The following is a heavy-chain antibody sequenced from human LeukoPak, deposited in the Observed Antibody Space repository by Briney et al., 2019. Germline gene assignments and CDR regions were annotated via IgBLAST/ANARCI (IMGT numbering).Heavy chain of an antibody. Sequence: GASVKVSCKASGGTFSSYAISWVRHAPGQGLEWMGGIIPIFGTANYAQKFQGRVTITTDESTSTAYMELSSLRSEDTAVYYCASGLGELADYWGQGTLVTVSS. D-gene: IGHD1-26*01. CDR3: ASGLGELADY. CDR2: IIPIFGTA. J-gene: IGHJ4*02. V-gene: IGHV1-69*05. CDR1: GGTFSSYA.